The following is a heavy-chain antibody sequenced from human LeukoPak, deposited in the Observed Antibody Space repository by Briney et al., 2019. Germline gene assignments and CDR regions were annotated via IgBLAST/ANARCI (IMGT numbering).Heavy chain of an antibody. D-gene: IGHD2-21*02. CDR1: GGTFSSYA. CDR2: IIPIFGTA. CDR3: ARDPGGDCYSCYFDY. Sequence: SVKVSCKASGGTFSSYAISWVRQAPGQGLEWMGGIIPIFGTANCAQKFQGRVTITADESTSTAYMELSSLRSEDTAVYYCARDPGGDCYSCYFDYWGQGTLVTVSS. V-gene: IGHV1-69*13. J-gene: IGHJ4*02.